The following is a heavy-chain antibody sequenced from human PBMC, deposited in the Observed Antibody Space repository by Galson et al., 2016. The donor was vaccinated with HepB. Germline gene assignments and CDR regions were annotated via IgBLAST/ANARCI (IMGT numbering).Heavy chain of an antibody. CDR1: GDSISNDGNY. Sequence: TLSLTCTVSGDSISNDGNYWSWTRQHPGKGLEFIGYIYHSGSTYCNPSLRSRVTISVDTSENQFSLKLSSVTAADTAVYYCARYFDHWGQGILVTVSS. CDR2: IYHSGST. J-gene: IGHJ4*02. CDR3: ARYFDH. V-gene: IGHV4-31*03.